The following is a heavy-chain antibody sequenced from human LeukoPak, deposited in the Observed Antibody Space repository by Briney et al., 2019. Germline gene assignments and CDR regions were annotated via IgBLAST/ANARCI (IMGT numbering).Heavy chain of an antibody. Sequence: GGSLRLSCAASGFTFSTYGIHWVRQAPGKGLEWVAVISNDGSNKYYADSVKGRFTISRDNSKYTVYLQMNSLRGEDTAVYYCAKSGIAAAGQRGYFDYWGQGTQVTVSS. CDR3: AKSGIAAAGQRGYFDY. CDR1: GFTFSTYG. V-gene: IGHV3-30*18. CDR2: ISNDGSNK. D-gene: IGHD6-13*01. J-gene: IGHJ4*02.